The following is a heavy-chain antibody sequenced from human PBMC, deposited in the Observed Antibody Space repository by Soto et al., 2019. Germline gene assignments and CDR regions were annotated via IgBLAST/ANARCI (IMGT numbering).Heavy chain of an antibody. J-gene: IGHJ6*02. Sequence: QVQLVQSGAEVKKPGSSVKVFCKASGGTFSNYTISWVRQAPGQGLEWMGGIIPVFGTTDYEQKFQGRVTITADGSTSTAYMKLSSLRSADTAVYYCARSSPYIVVRKTTGNQDYYGMDVWGQGTTVTVSS. V-gene: IGHV1-69*01. CDR1: GGTFSNYT. D-gene: IGHD2-2*01. CDR3: ARSSPYIVVRKTTGNQDYYGMDV. CDR2: IIPVFGTT.